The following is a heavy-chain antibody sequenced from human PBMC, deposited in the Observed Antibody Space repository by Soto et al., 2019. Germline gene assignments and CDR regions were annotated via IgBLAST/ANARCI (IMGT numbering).Heavy chain of an antibody. V-gene: IGHV3-23*01. Sequence: EVQLLESGGGLVQPGGSLRLSCATSGFTFSSYAMKWVRQAPGKGVEWVSVISGSGDSTYYADSVTGRFTISRDNPKNTLYLQMNSLRAEDTAVYYCAKRAYGSDFDYWGQGTLVTVSS. D-gene: IGHD3-10*01. CDR2: ISGSGDST. CDR1: GFTFSSYA. J-gene: IGHJ4*02. CDR3: AKRAYGSDFDY.